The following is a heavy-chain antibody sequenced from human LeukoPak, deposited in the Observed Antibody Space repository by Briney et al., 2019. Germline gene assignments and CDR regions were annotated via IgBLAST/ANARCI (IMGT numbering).Heavy chain of an antibody. CDR3: AKAAYDILTGYHYYGMDV. Sequence: PGGSLRLSCAASGFTFSSYGMHWVRQAPGKGLEWVAVISYDGSNKYYADSVKGRFTISRDNSKNTLYLQMNSLRAEDTAVYYCAKAAYDILTGYHYYGMDVWGQGTTVTVSS. CDR2: ISYDGSNK. CDR1: GFTFSSYG. V-gene: IGHV3-30*18. D-gene: IGHD3-9*01. J-gene: IGHJ6*02.